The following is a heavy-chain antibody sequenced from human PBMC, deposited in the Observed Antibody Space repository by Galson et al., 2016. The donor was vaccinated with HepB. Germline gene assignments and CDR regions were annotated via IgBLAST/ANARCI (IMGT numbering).Heavy chain of an antibody. CDR1: GYTFTRYA. CDR3: AGSLYSTGWYAN. CDR2: INAGNGKT. Sequence: SVKVSCKASGYTFTRYAIHWVRQAPGQRLEWMGWINAGNGKTKFSQKFQGRVTITRDKSASTAYMELSSLRSEDKAMYYCAGSLYSTGWYANWGQGTLVTVSS. V-gene: IGHV1-3*01. J-gene: IGHJ4*02. D-gene: IGHD6-19*01.